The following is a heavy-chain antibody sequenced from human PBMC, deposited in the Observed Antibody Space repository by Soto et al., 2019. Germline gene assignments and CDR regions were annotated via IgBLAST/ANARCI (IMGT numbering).Heavy chain of an antibody. CDR2: INHSGST. J-gene: IGHJ6*02. Sequence: LSLTCAVYGGSFSGYYWSWIRQPPGKGLEWIGEINHSGSTNYNPSLKSRVTISVDTSKNQFSLKLSSVTAADTAVYYCARGEGGTMVRGVIVGMDVWGQGTTVTVSS. CDR1: GGSFSGYY. V-gene: IGHV4-34*01. D-gene: IGHD3-10*01. CDR3: ARGEGGTMVRGVIVGMDV.